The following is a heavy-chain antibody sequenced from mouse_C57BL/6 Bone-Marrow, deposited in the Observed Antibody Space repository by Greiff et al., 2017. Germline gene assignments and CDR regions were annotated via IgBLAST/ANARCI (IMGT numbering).Heavy chain of an antibody. V-gene: IGHV1-81*01. CDR2: IYPRSGNT. CDR1: GYTFTSYG. CDR3: ASLLGRRGY. D-gene: IGHD4-1*01. Sequence: VQLVESGAELARPGASVKLSCKASGYTFTSYGISWVKQRTGQGLEWIGEIYPRSGNTYYNEKFKGKATLTADKSSSTAYMVLRSLTSEDSAVYFCASLLGRRGYWGQGTTLTVSS. J-gene: IGHJ2*01.